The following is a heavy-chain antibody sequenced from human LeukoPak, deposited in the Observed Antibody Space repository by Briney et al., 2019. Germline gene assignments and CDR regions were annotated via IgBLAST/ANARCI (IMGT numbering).Heavy chain of an antibody. CDR1: GGTFSSYA. CDR3: ARDTETDDAFDI. D-gene: IGHD4-17*01. Sequence: SVKVSCKASGGTFSSYAISWVRQAPGQGLEWMGRIIPILGIANYAQKFQGRVTITADKSTSTAYMELSSLRSEDTAVYCCARDTETDDAFDIWGQGTMVTVSS. CDR2: IIPILGIA. V-gene: IGHV1-69*04. J-gene: IGHJ3*02.